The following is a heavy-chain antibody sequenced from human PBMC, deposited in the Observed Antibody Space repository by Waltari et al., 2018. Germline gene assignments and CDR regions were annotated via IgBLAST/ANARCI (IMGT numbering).Heavy chain of an antibody. J-gene: IGHJ4*02. CDR2: MYYRGTT. V-gene: IGHV4-38-2*02. D-gene: IGHD3-10*01. Sequence: QVQLQESGPGLVKPSETLSLTCAVSNFYISNGYYWGWIRQPPGKGLEWIGSMYYRGTTYYNPSLKGRVTISVDTSKNNLFLNLNSVTAADTAVYYCARDVEGDGVLYGSPRRFDYWGQGILVPVSS. CDR1: NFYISNGYY. CDR3: ARDVEGDGVLYGSPRRFDY.